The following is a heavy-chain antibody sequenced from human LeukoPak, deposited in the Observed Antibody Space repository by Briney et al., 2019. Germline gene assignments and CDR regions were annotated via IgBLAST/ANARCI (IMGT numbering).Heavy chain of an antibody. CDR3: ARGITNIAVGDY. D-gene: IGHD6-19*01. CDR2: IYSSDNT. V-gene: IGHV3-53*01. CDR1: GFTVSNNY. Sequence: GGSLRLSCAASGFTVSNNYMSWVRQAPGKGLEWVSIIYSSDNTYYADSVKGRFTISRDNSKNTLFLQMNGLRAEDTAVYYCARGITNIAVGDYWAQGTLVTVSS. J-gene: IGHJ4*02.